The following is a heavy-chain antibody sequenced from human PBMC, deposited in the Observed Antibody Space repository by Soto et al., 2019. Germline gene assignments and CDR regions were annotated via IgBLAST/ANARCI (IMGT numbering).Heavy chain of an antibody. V-gene: IGHV3-72*01. Sequence: GGSLRLSCAISGFTLSDHDMDWVRQAPGKGLEWVSRSRNKGNSYTTTYAASVKGRFTMSRDDSRESLYLQMSSLKIEDTALYYNARACYGRGLDYWGHGTLVTVSS. D-gene: IGHD4-17*01. J-gene: IGHJ4*01. CDR3: ARACYGRGLDY. CDR2: SRNKGNSYTT. CDR1: GFTLSDHD.